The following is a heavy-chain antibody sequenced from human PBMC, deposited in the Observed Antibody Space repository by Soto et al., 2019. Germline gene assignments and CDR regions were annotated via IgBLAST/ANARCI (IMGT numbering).Heavy chain of an antibody. CDR1: GFTFSTYG. CDR2: IWSDGSTK. CDR3: ASKGHCSGVSCYQYYYYGMDV. Sequence: QVQLVESGGGVVQPGRSLRLSCAASGFTFSTYGMHWVRQAPGKGLEWVAVIWSDGSTKYYADSVKGRFTISRDNSKNTLYLQMNRLRAEDTAVYYCASKGHCSGVSCYQYYYYGMDVWGQGTTVTVSS. J-gene: IGHJ6*02. V-gene: IGHV3-33*01. D-gene: IGHD2-15*01.